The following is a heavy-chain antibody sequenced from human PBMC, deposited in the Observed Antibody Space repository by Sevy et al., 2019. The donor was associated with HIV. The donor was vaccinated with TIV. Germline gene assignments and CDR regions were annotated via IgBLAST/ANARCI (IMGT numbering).Heavy chain of an antibody. J-gene: IGHJ4*02. CDR3: ARGANNLYN. D-gene: IGHD3-10*01. CDR1: GFTFSRDW. CDR2: IKADGSET. Sequence: GGSLRLSCAASGFTFSRDWMTWVRQAPGKGLEWVAKIKADGSETYSVDSVKGRFSISRDNAKNALYLQMNSLRADDTAVYYCARGANNLYNWGQGTLVTVSS. V-gene: IGHV3-7*01.